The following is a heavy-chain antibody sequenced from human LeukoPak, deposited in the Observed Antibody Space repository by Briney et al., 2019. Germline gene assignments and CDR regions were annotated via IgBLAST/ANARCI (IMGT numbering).Heavy chain of an antibody. D-gene: IGHD2-2*01. J-gene: IGHJ4*02. CDR1: GFSFSSSW. Sequence: GGSLRVSCAASGFSFSSSWMHWVRQVPGKGLVWVSRINMDGSIATYADSAKGRFTISRDNAKNTLYLQMNSLRAEDTALYYCVRDASTTNWPYYLDYWGQGTLVTVSS. CDR3: VRDASTTNWPYYLDY. V-gene: IGHV3-74*01. CDR2: INMDGSIA.